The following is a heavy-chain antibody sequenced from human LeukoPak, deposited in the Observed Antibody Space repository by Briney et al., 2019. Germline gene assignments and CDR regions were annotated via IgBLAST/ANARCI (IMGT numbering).Heavy chain of an antibody. J-gene: IGHJ6*02. CDR3: AREDDILTGYSSYYYYGMDV. Sequence: PGGSLRLSCAASGFTFSSYSMNWVRQAPGKGLEWVSYISSSSSTIYYAVSVKGRFTISRGNAKNSLYLQMNSLRDEDTAVYYCAREDDILTGYSSYYYYGMDVWGQGTTVTVSS. CDR2: ISSSSSTI. D-gene: IGHD3-9*01. V-gene: IGHV3-48*02. CDR1: GFTFSSYS.